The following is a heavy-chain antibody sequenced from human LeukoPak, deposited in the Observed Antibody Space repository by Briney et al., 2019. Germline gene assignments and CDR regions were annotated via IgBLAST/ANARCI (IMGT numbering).Heavy chain of an antibody. CDR1: GFTFSSYS. Sequence: GGSLRLSCAASGFTFSSYSVNWVRQAPGKGLEWVSSISSSSSYIYYADSVKGRFTISRDNAKNSLYLQMNSLRAEDTAVYYCARTVAYDFWSGYSFDYWGQGTLVTVSS. CDR2: ISSSSSYI. D-gene: IGHD3-3*01. V-gene: IGHV3-21*01. J-gene: IGHJ4*02. CDR3: ARTVAYDFWSGYSFDY.